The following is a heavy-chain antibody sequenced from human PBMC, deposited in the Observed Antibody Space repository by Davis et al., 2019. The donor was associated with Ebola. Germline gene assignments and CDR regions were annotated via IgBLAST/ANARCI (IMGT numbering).Heavy chain of an antibody. Sequence: ASVKVSCKASGYTFTSYAMHWVRQAPGQRLEWMGWINAGTGNTKYSQKFQGRVTITRDTSASTAYMELSSLRSEDTAVYYCASHILGYNYGYDYYFDYWGQGTLVTVSS. CDR1: GYTFTSYA. CDR3: ASHILGYNYGYDYYFDY. J-gene: IGHJ4*02. CDR2: INAGTGNT. D-gene: IGHD5-18*01. V-gene: IGHV1-3*01.